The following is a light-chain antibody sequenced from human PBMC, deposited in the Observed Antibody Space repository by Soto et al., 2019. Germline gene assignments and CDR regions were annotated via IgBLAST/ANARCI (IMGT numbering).Light chain of an antibody. J-gene: IGLJ2*01. CDR1: SSDVGRYKV. CDR2: EVS. CDR3: SSYAGSNNFLV. V-gene: IGLV2-8*01. Sequence: QSVLTQPPSASGSPGKSVTISCTGTSSDVGRYKVVSWYQQHPGKAPKLMIYEVSKRPSGVPDSFSGSKSGNTASLTVSGLQAEDDADYYCSSYAGSNNFLVFGGGTKLTVL.